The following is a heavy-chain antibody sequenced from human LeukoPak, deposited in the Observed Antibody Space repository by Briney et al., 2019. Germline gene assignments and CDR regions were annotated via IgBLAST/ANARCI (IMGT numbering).Heavy chain of an antibody. CDR1: GFTFGDYA. V-gene: IGHV3-49*03. Sequence: GGSLRLSCTASGFTFGDYAMSWFRQAPGKGREWVGFIRSKAYGGTTEYAASVKGRFTISRDDSKSIAYLQMNSLKTEDTAVYYCTRAGSKWEQQTDYWGQGTLVTVSS. J-gene: IGHJ4*02. CDR3: TRAGSKWEQQTDY. D-gene: IGHD1-26*01. CDR2: IRSKAYGGTT.